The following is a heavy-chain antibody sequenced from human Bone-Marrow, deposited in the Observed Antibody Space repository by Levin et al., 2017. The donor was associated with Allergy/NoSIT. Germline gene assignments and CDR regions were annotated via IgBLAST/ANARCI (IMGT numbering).Heavy chain of an antibody. CDR3: ARDPSLSARGLHYNYMDV. CDR1: GYNFIDYY. V-gene: IGHV1-2*06. D-gene: IGHD3-10*01. CDR2: IHPHTGGS. J-gene: IGHJ6*03. Sequence: ASVKVSCQASGYNFIDYYLHWVRQVPGQGLEWMGRIHPHTGGSNSAQKFQGRVTLTRDTSTGPVYLHLSRLSSDDTALYYCARDPSLSARGLHYNYMDVWGGGTAVTVSS.